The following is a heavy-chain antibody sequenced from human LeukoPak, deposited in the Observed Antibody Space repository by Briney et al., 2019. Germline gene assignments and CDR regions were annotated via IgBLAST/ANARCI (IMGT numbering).Heavy chain of an antibody. Sequence: NSSETLSLTCAVYGGSFSGYYWSWIRQPPGKGLEWIGEINHSGSTNYNPSLKSRVTISVDTSKNQFSLKLSSVTAADTAVYYCARARNYGPYYYYYYYMDVWGKGTTVTVSS. J-gene: IGHJ6*03. CDR1: GGSFSGYY. CDR3: ARARNYGPYYYYYYYMDV. CDR2: INHSGST. V-gene: IGHV4-34*01. D-gene: IGHD1-7*01.